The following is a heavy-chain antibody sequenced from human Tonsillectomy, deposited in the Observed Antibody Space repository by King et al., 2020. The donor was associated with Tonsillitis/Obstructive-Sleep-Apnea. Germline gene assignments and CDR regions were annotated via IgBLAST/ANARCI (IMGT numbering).Heavy chain of an antibody. D-gene: IGHD3-10*02. CDR1: VFTFSNTS. Sequence: VQLVESGGGLGKTGGSLRLSCAAPVFTFSNTSMSWGRQGPGEGLEWVGRIKSKTDGGTTDYATPRKGRFTISRDDSKNTLYLQMNRLKTEDTAVYYCTTDVHDFDYWGQGTLVTVSS. CDR2: IKSKTDGGTT. CDR3: TTDVHDFDY. J-gene: IGHJ4*02. V-gene: IGHV3-15*01.